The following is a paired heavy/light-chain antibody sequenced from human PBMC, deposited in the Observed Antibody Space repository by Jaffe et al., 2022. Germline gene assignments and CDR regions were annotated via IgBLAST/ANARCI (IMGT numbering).Light chain of an antibody. Sequence: EIVLTQSPGTMSLSPGERATLSCRASQSVSSSHLAWYQQKPGQAPRLLIYDASSRATGIPDRFSGSGSGTDFTLTISRLEPEDFAVYYCQQYGDSPLHTFGQGTKLEIK. CDR2: DAS. J-gene: IGKJ2*01. CDR1: QSVSSSH. V-gene: IGKV3-20*01. CDR3: QQYGDSPLHT.
Heavy chain of an antibody. CDR1: GGSINRSIYY. CDR2: IYYSGST. D-gene: IGHD1-26*01. Sequence: QLQLQESGPGLVKPSETLSLSCTVSGGSINRSIYYWGWIRQPPGKGLEWIGSIYYSGSTYYNPSLKSRVTMSVDTSKNQFSLRLSSVTAADTAVYYCARQDSGYYYYYYMDVWGKGTTVTVSS. J-gene: IGHJ6*03. CDR3: ARQDSGYYYYYYMDV. V-gene: IGHV4-39*01.